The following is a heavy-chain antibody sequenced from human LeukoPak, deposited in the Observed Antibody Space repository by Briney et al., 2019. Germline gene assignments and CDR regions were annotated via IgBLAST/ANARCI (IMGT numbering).Heavy chain of an antibody. J-gene: IGHJ3*02. V-gene: IGHV3-11*01. CDR3: AREAKELGATAFHM. D-gene: IGHD1-26*01. CDR2: ISYSGHTI. CDR1: GFTFSDHY. Sequence: GGSLRLSCAASGFTFSDHYMSRIRQAPGKGLEWVSYISYSGHTIYYADSVKGRFTISRDNAKNSLYLQMNSLRAEDTAVYYCAREAKELGATAFHMWGQGTMVSVSS.